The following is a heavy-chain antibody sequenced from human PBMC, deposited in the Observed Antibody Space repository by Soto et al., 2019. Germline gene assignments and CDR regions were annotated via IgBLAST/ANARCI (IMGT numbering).Heavy chain of an antibody. V-gene: IGHV3-21*01. CDR2: ISSSSSYI. D-gene: IGHD3-3*01. CDR1: GFTFSSYS. Sequence: GGSLRLSCAASGFTFSSYSMNWVRQAPGKGLEWVSSISSSSSYIYYADSVKGRFTISRDNAKNSLYLQMNSLRAEDTAVCYCASRYDFWSGYSKGANAFDIWGQGTMVTVSS. J-gene: IGHJ3*02. CDR3: ASRYDFWSGYSKGANAFDI.